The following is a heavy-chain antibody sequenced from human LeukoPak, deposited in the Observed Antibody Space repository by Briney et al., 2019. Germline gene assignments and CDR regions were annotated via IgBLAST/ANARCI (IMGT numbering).Heavy chain of an antibody. CDR3: ARDRAWLQFDY. Sequence: RPGGSLRLSCAASGFIFSSTWMNWVRQAPGKGLEWVANIKGDGSEKYYVDSVKGRFSISRDNAKNSLYLQMNSLRAEDTAVYYCARDRAWLQFDYWGQGILVTVSS. CDR1: GFIFSSTW. D-gene: IGHD5-24*01. J-gene: IGHJ4*02. CDR2: IKGDGSEK. V-gene: IGHV3-7*01.